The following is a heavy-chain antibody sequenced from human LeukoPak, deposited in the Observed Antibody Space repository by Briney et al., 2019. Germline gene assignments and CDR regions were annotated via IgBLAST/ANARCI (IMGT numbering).Heavy chain of an antibody. CDR3: APKYYFDY. CDR1: GFTFTIYA. CDR2: ISGSGDTT. J-gene: IGHJ4*02. Sequence: GGSLRLSCAASGFTFTIYAMNWVRQAPGKGLEWVSTISGSGDTTYYADSVKGRFAISRDNSKNTLYLQMNSLRAEDTAVYYCAPKYYFDYWGQGTLVTVSS. V-gene: IGHV3-23*01.